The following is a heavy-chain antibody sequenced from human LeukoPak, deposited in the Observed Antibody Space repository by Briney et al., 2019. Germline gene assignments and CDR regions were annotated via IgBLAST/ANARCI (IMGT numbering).Heavy chain of an antibody. J-gene: IGHJ3*02. CDR2: INPSGGST. CDR3: ARDRPIVVVRKTEYDVETYDAFDI. CDR1: GYTFTGYY. D-gene: IGHD3-22*01. V-gene: IGHV1-46*01. Sequence: ASVKVSCKASGYTFTGYYMHWVRQAPGQGLEWMGIINPSGGSTSYAQKFQGRVTMTRDTSTSTVYMELSSLRSEDTAVYYCARDRPIVVVRKTEYDVETYDAFDIWGQGTMVTVSS.